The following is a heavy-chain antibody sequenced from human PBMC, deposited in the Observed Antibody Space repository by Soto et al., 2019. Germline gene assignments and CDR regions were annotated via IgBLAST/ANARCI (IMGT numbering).Heavy chain of an antibody. V-gene: IGHV6-1*01. CDR2: TYYRSKWYN. J-gene: IGHJ6*02. D-gene: IGHD1-26*01. CDR1: GDSVSSNSAA. CDR3: ARDVRRGGATTSYYYGLDV. Sequence: PSQTLSLTCAISGDSVSSNSAAWNWIRQSPSRGLEWLGRTYYRSKWYNDYAVSVKSRITINPDTSKNQFSLQLNSVTPEDTAVYYCARDVRRGGATTSYYYGLDVWGQGTTVTVSS.